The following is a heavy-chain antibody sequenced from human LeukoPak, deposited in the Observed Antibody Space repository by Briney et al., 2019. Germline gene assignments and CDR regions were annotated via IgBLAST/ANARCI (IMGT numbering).Heavy chain of an antibody. V-gene: IGHV4-38-2*02. CDR3: ARVTTNYFDY. CDR1: GGPISVDY. D-gene: IGHD1-1*01. J-gene: IGHJ4*02. Sequence: SETLSLTCIVSGGPISVDYWNWIRQAPGKGLEWIGSIYHSGSTYYNPSLKSRVTISVDTSKNQFSLKLSSVTAADTAVYYCARVTTNYFDYWGQGTLVTVSS. CDR2: IYHSGST.